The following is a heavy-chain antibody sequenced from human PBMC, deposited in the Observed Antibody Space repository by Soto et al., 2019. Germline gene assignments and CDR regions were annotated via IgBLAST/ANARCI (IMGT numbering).Heavy chain of an antibody. D-gene: IGHD4-17*01. CDR1: GYTFTSYY. CDR2: INPGSGTT. V-gene: IGHV1-46*01. Sequence: ASVKVSCKASGYTFTSYYIHWVRQAPGQGLAWMGIINPGSGTTSYAQKFQGRVTMTRDTSTSTVYMELSSLRSEDTAVYYCARAPTVNYYFDHLGQGTLVTVSS. J-gene: IGHJ4*02. CDR3: ARAPTVNYYFDH.